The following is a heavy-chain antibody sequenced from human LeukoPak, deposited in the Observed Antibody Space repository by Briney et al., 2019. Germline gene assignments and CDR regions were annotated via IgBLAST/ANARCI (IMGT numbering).Heavy chain of an antibody. J-gene: IGHJ4*02. CDR2: IYPGDSDT. CDR3: AREGILGYCSSTSCYEGEFDY. CDR1: GXSFTSYW. Sequence: GESLKISCKGSGXSFTSYWSGWVRQMPGKGLEWMGIIYPGDSDTRYSPSFQGQVTISADKSISTAYLQWSSLKASDTAMYYCAREGILGYCSSTSCYEGEFDYWGQGTLVTVSS. D-gene: IGHD2-2*01. V-gene: IGHV5-51*01.